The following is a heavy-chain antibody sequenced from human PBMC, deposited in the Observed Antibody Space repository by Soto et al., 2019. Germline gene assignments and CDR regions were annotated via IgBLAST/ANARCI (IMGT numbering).Heavy chain of an antibody. V-gene: IGHV3-23*01. Sequence: GGSLRLSCAASGFTFSSYAMNWVRQAPGKGLEWVSLIGGDGGSTYYADSVRGRFTISRDNSKNTLYLQMNSLRAEDTAIYYYAKAYSSIWSHWYFDLWGLGTLVTVSS. CDR3: AKAYSSIWSHWYFDL. D-gene: IGHD6-13*01. CDR2: IGGDGGST. J-gene: IGHJ2*01. CDR1: GFTFSSYA.